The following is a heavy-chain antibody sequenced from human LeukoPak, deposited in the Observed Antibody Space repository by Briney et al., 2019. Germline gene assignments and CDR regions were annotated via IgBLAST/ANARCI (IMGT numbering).Heavy chain of an antibody. CDR1: GFTFSSYA. J-gene: IGHJ4*02. CDR3: ARGLGSSWYVFYY. CDR2: ISYDGSNK. D-gene: IGHD6-13*01. Sequence: GGSLRLSCAASGFTFSSYAMHWVRQVPGKGLEWVAVISYDGSNKYYADSVKGRFTISRDNSKNTLYLQMNSLRAEDTAVYYCARGLGSSWYVFYYWGQGTLVTVSS. V-gene: IGHV3-30*04.